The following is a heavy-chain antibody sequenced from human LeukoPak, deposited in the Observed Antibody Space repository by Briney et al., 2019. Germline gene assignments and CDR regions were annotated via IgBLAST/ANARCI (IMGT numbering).Heavy chain of an antibody. Sequence: SETLSLTCTVSGGSISSGSYYWSWIRQPAGKGLEWIGRIYTSGSTNYNPSLKSRVTISVDTSKNQFSLKLSSVTAAGTAVYYCARGGSLYYDSSGYLDYWGQGTLVTVSS. D-gene: IGHD3-22*01. CDR3: ARGGSLYYDSSGYLDY. J-gene: IGHJ4*02. CDR1: GGSISSGSYY. V-gene: IGHV4-61*02. CDR2: IYTSGST.